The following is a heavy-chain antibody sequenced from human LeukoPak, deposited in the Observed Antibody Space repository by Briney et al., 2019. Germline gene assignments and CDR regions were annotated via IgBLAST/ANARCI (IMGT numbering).Heavy chain of an antibody. CDR2: MNPNSGNT. J-gene: IGHJ3*02. CDR1: GYTFTNYD. V-gene: IGHV1-8*03. Sequence: GASVKVSCKASGYTFTNYDINWVRQATGQGLEWMGWMNPNSGNTGYAQKFQGRVTITRNTSISTAYMELSSLRSEDTAVYYCARIRDGYNDAYDIWGQGTMVTVSS. D-gene: IGHD5-24*01. CDR3: ARIRDGYNDAYDI.